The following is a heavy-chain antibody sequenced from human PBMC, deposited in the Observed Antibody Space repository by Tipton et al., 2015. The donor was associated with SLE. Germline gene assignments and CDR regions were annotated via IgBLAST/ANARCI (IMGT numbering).Heavy chain of an antibody. CDR3: ASLLQNGDYVPYYYGMDV. CDR2: LYHSGST. V-gene: IGHV4-38-2*01. J-gene: IGHJ6*02. CDR1: GYSLSSGYY. Sequence: TLSLTCVVSGYSLSSGYYWGWIRQSPGKGLEWIGTLYHSGSTFYNPSLKSRVTISVDTSKNQFSLKLSSVTTADTAVYYCASLLQNGDYVPYYYGMDVWGQGTTVTVSS. D-gene: IGHD4-17*01.